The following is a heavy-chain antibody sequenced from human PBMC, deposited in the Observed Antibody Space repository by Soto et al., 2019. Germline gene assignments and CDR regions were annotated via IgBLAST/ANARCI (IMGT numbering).Heavy chain of an antibody. V-gene: IGHV3-33*01. CDR2: IWCDGSDK. J-gene: IGHJ3*02. Sequence: QVQLVESGGGVVQPGRSLRLSCAAAGFTFSTYGMHWVRQAPGKGLEWVALIWCDGSDKYYTESVKGRFTISRDNSRSTVYLPKNSVRAEDTAVYYCARLYGSAASCYSVGAFDIRGQGTMVTVTS. CDR1: GFTFSTYG. CDR3: ARLYGSAASCYSVGAFDI. D-gene: IGHD2-15*01.